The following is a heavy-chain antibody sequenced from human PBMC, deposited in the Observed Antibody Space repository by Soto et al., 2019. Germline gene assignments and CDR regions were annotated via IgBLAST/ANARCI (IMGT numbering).Heavy chain of an antibody. J-gene: IGHJ6*02. CDR1: GFTFSSYA. Sequence: GGSLRLSCAASGFTFSSYAMSWVRQAPGKGLEWVSAISGSGGSTYYADSVKGRFTISRDNSKNTLYLQMNSLRAEDTAVYYCAKDLRTSIAAAVRVYGMDVWGQGTTVTVSS. CDR2: ISGSGGST. D-gene: IGHD6-13*01. CDR3: AKDLRTSIAAAVRVYGMDV. V-gene: IGHV3-23*01.